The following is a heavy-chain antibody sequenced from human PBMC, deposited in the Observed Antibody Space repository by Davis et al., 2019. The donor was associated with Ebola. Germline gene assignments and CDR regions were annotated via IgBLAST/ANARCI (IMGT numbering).Heavy chain of an antibody. J-gene: IGHJ4*02. CDR3: TTTTVTTDY. Sequence: GESLKISCAASGFTFTNAWMTWVRQAPGKGLEWVGRIKTKTNGETKDYAAPVKGRFTISRDDSKNTMYLQMNSLKTEDTAVYYCTTTTVTTDYWGQGTLVTVSS. CDR1: GFTFTNAW. CDR2: IKTKTNGETK. D-gene: IGHD4-17*01. V-gene: IGHV3-15*07.